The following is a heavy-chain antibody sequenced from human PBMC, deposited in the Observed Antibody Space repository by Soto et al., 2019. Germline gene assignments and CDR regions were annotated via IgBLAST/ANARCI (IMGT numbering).Heavy chain of an antibody. CDR1: GYTFTSYD. D-gene: IGHD3-3*01. J-gene: IGHJ6*02. CDR2: MNPNSGNT. V-gene: IGHV1-8*01. Sequence: ASVKVSCKASGYTFTSYDINWVRQATGQGLEWMGWMNPNSGNTGYAQKFQGRVIMTRNTSISTAYMELSSLRSEDTAVYYCARGIQRSAFLEWLLPMDVWGQGTTVTVSS. CDR3: ARGIQRSAFLEWLLPMDV.